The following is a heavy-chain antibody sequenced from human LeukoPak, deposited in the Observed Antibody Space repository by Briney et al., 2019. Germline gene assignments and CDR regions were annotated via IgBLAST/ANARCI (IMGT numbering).Heavy chain of an antibody. Sequence: SETLSLTCAVYGGSFSGYYWSWIRQPPGKGLEWIGEINHSGSTNYNPSLKSRVTISVDTSKNQFSLTLSSVTAADTAVYYCARNTLSGTYRVDYWGQGTLVTVSS. CDR3: ARNTLSGTYRVDY. CDR2: INHSGST. J-gene: IGHJ4*02. CDR1: GGSFSGYY. V-gene: IGHV4-34*01. D-gene: IGHD1-26*01.